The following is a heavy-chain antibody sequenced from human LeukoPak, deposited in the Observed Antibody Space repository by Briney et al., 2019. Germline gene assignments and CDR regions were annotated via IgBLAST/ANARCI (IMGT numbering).Heavy chain of an antibody. J-gene: IGHJ4*02. CDR2: IYTSGST. CDR1: GGSISSYY. D-gene: IGHD6-13*01. CDR3: ARDGSSWYGRRAVDFDY. Sequence: PSETLSLTCTVSGGSISSYYWSWIRQPAGKGLEWIGRIYTSGSTNYNPSLKSRVTMSVDTSKNQFSLKLSSVTAADTAVYYCARDGSSWYGRRAVDFDYWGQGTLVTVSS. V-gene: IGHV4-4*07.